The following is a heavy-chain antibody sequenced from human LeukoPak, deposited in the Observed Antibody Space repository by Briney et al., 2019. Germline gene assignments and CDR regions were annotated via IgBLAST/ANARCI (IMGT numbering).Heavy chain of an antibody. CDR3: ARDPDYYGSGSYFFDY. CDR2: ISYDGSNK. V-gene: IGHV3-30*01. CDR1: GFTFSSYA. J-gene: IGHJ4*02. D-gene: IGHD3-10*01. Sequence: GRSLRLSCAASGFTFSSYAMHWVRQAPGKGLEWVAVISYDGSNKYYADSVKGRFTISRDNSKNTLYLQMNSLRAEDTAVYYCARDPDYYGSGSYFFDYWGQGTLVTVSS.